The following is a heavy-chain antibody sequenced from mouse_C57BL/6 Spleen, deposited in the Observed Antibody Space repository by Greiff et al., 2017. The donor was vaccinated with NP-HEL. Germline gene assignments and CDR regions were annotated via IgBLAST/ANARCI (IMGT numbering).Heavy chain of an antibody. CDR2: INPGSGGT. CDR1: GYAFTNYL. V-gene: IGHV1-54*01. CDR3: ARKTHLYYGSSSDY. D-gene: IGHD1-1*01. J-gene: IGHJ2*01. Sequence: QVQLQQSGAELVRPGTSVKVSCKASGYAFTNYLIEWVKQRPGQGLEWIGVINPGSGGTNYNEKFKGKATLTADKSSSTAYMQLSSLTSEDSAVYFCARKTHLYYGSSSDYWGQGTTLTVSS.